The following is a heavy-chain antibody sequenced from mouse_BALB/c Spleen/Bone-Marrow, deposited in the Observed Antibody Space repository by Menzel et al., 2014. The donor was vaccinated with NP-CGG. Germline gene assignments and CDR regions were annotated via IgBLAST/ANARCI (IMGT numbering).Heavy chain of an antibody. D-gene: IGHD1-1*01. Sequence: VQLQQSGAELAKPGASVKMSCKASGYTFTSYWMHWVKQRPGQGLEWIGYINPSTGYTEYNQKFKDKATLTADKSSGTAYMQLSSLTSEDSAVYYCARRAYGGSYGFAYWGQGTLVTVSA. CDR2: INPSTGYT. CDR3: ARRAYGGSYGFAY. V-gene: IGHV1-7*01. CDR1: GYTFTSYW. J-gene: IGHJ3*01.